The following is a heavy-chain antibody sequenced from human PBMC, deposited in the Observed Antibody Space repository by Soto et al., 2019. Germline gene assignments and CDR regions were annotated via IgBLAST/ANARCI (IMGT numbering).Heavy chain of an antibody. J-gene: IGHJ4*02. CDR3: ARDLGSGYDPGDY. V-gene: IGHV1-69*12. CDR1: GGTFNSYV. Sequence: QVQLVQSGAEVKKPGSSVKVSCKASGGTFNSYVFNWVRQAPGQGLEWMGGIISIFGTPNYGQKFQGRVTITADESTSTGFMELSSRTSEDTAIYDWARDLGSGYDPGDYWGQGTLVTVSS. D-gene: IGHD5-12*01. CDR2: IISIFGTP.